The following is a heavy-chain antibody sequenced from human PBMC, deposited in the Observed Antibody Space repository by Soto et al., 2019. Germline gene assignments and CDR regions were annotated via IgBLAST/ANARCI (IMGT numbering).Heavy chain of an antibody. CDR2: ISSSSSYI. CDR3: ARAGRSGYYSNSYYYYYMDV. J-gene: IGHJ6*03. V-gene: IGHV3-21*01. Sequence: EVQLVESGGGLVKPGGSLRLSCAASGFTFSSYSMNWVRQAPGKGLEWVSSISSSSSYIYYADSLKGRFTISRDNAKNSLYLQMNSLRAEDTAVYYCARAGRSGYYSNSYYYYYMDVWGKGTTVTVSS. D-gene: IGHD3-3*01. CDR1: GFTFSSYS.